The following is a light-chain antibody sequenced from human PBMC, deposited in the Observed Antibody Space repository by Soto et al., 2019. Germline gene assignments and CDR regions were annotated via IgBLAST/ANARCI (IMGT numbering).Light chain of an antibody. CDR1: QSLSSNF. CDR2: DSS. V-gene: IGKV3-20*01. J-gene: IGKJ1*01. CDR3: QQYGSSPRT. Sequence: EIVLTQSPATLSLSPGERAALSCRASQSLSSNFLAWYQQKPGQPPRLLIYDSSTRATGFPDRFSGSGSGTDFTLTISRLEPEDFAVYYCQQYGSSPRTFGQGTKVDIK.